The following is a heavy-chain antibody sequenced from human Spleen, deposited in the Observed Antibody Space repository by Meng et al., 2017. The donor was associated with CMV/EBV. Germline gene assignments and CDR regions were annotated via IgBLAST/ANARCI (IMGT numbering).Heavy chain of an antibody. V-gene: IGHV3-48*03. CDR2: ISSSGSTI. CDR1: GFTFSSYE. CDR3: ARSDLQKASIDPPHGWVEGVDFYFYGLDV. Sequence: SLKISCAASGFTFSSYEMNWVRQAPGKGLEWVSYISSSGSTIYYADSVKGRFTISRDNAKNSLYLQMNGLRAEDTAVYYCARSDLQKASIDPPHGWVEGVDFYFYGLDVWGQGTTVTVSS. D-gene: IGHD1-26*01. J-gene: IGHJ6*02.